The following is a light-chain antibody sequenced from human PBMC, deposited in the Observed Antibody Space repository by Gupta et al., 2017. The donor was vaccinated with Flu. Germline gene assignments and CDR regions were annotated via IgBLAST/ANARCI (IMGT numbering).Light chain of an antibody. J-gene: IGKJ5*01. CDR3: QQEESLPIT. CDR1: QDIRNH. Sequence: DIQMTQSPSSLSASVGDRITITCQASQDIRNHLVWYQQKPGKTPKLLIYDASRFETGGPSRFSGSGSGTDFTFTISSLQPEDFATYYCQQEESLPITFGQGTRLDIK. CDR2: DAS. V-gene: IGKV1-33*01.